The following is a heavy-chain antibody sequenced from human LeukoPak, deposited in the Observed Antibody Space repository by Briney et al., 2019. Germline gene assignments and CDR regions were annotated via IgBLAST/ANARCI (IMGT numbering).Heavy chain of an antibody. CDR2: IYYSGST. Sequence: PSETLSLTCTVSGGSISSYYWSWIRQPPGKGLEWIGYIYYSGSTNYNPSLKSRVTISVDTSKNQFSLKLSSVTAADTAVYYCARSSGFHIDYWGQGTLVTV. D-gene: IGHD3-22*01. CDR1: GGSISSYY. J-gene: IGHJ4*02. V-gene: IGHV4-59*01. CDR3: ARSSGFHIDY.